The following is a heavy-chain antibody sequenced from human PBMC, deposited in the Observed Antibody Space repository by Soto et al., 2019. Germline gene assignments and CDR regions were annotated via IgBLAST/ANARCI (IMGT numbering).Heavy chain of an antibody. Sequence: QVQLQQSGPGLMRPSQTLSLTCAISGDSVSSDNAAWNWIRQSPSRGLEWLGRTYYRSKWYNEYALSMKSRITINPDTSQNRFSLQLNSVTPEDTAVYYCAREENTGWYDWGQGTLVTVSS. D-gene: IGHD6-19*01. J-gene: IGHJ4*02. V-gene: IGHV6-1*01. CDR2: TYYRSKWYN. CDR1: GDSVSSDNAA. CDR3: AREENTGWYD.